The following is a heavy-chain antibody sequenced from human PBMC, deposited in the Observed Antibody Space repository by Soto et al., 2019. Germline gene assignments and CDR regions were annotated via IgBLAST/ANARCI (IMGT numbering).Heavy chain of an antibody. Sequence: SVTLSLTCTASGGSISSYFYIWVRQPPGKGLEWIGTVYYTGTTDYNPSLKSRVTISVDTSKTQFSMNLRSVTAADTAVYYCARDLAAVPRAFDYWGRGTLVTVSS. CDR3: ARDLAAVPRAFDY. J-gene: IGHJ4*02. CDR2: VYYTGTT. D-gene: IGHD6-13*01. CDR1: GGSISSYF. V-gene: IGHV4-59*01.